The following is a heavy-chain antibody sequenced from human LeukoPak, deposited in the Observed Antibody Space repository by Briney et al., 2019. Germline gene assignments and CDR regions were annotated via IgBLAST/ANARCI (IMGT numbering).Heavy chain of an antibody. CDR1: EFTFDNYA. Sequence: GGSLRLSCAASEFTFDNYAMSWVRQAPGKGLEWVSVISGSGYYSYYADSVKGRFTVSRDNSKNTLYLQMNSLRAEDTAVYYCAKARGAASRDYYFDYWGQGTLVTVSS. CDR2: ISGSGYYS. V-gene: IGHV3-23*01. D-gene: IGHD6-25*01. J-gene: IGHJ4*02. CDR3: AKARGAASRDYYFDY.